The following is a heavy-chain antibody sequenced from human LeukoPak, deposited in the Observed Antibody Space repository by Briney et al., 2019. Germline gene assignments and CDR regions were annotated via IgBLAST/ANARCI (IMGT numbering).Heavy chain of an antibody. D-gene: IGHD2-2*01. Sequence: GASVKVSCKASGYTFTSYGISWVRQAPGQGLEWMGWISAYNGNTNYAQKLQGRVTMTTDTSTSAAYMELRSLRSDDTAVYYCARDSVVPAATRNYGFDYWGQGTLVTVSS. V-gene: IGHV1-18*01. CDR1: GYTFTSYG. J-gene: IGHJ4*02. CDR2: ISAYNGNT. CDR3: ARDSVVPAATRNYGFDY.